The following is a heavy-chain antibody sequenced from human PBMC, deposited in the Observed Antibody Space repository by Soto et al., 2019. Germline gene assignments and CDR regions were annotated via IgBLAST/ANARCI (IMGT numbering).Heavy chain of an antibody. V-gene: IGHV3-9*01. J-gene: IGHJ6*02. Sequence: EVQLIESGGGWVQPGTSLRVSCAASGFTFHEYAMHWVRQAPGKGLEWVSGISSDGDTIAYADSVQGRFTVFRDNAKNSLYLQMNSLRAEDTALYYCTKGGYDLIYYLGMDVGGQGTTVTVSS. D-gene: IGHD5-12*01. CDR1: GFTFHEYA. CDR3: TKGGYDLIYYLGMDV. CDR2: ISSDGDTI.